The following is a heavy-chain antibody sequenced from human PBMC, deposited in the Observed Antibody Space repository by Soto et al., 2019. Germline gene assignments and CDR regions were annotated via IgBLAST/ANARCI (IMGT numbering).Heavy chain of an antibody. CDR3: AGDGWSSSGSVS. CDR2: IYSGGDT. Sequence: DVQLVESGGGLVQPGGSLRLSCAASGTTVSRNYMSWVRQAPGKGLEWVSIIYSGGDTYYADSVKGRFTISRDNPKNTLDLQMTNLRAEDTAVYYCAGDGWSSSGSVSWGQGTLVTVSS. V-gene: IGHV3-66*01. D-gene: IGHD6-13*01. J-gene: IGHJ4*02. CDR1: GTTVSRNY.